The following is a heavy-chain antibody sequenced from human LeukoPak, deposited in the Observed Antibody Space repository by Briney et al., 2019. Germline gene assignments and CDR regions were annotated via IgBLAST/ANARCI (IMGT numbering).Heavy chain of an antibody. V-gene: IGHV1-18*01. CDR3: ARGTVAAAGTGNFDY. J-gene: IGHJ4*02. CDR2: ISAYNGNT. Sequence: ASVKVSCKASGYTFTSYVISWVRQAPGQGLEWMGWISAYNGNTNYAQKLQGRVTMTTDTSTSTAYMELRSLRSDDTAVYYCARGTVAAAGTGNFDYWGQGTLVTVSS. CDR1: GYTFTSYV. D-gene: IGHD6-13*01.